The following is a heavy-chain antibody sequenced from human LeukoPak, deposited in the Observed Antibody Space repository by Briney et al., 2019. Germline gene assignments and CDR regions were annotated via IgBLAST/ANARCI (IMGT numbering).Heavy chain of an antibody. CDR1: GYTFNTFG. Sequence: ASVKVSCKASGYTFNTFGITWVRQAPGQGLEWLGWIAVYNGDTNYAQKFQGRVTMTRDMSTSTVYMELSSLRSEDTAVYYCARDEYSSSRWFDPWGQGTLVTVSS. CDR2: IAVYNGDT. V-gene: IGHV1-18*01. D-gene: IGHD6-6*01. CDR3: ARDEYSSSRWFDP. J-gene: IGHJ5*02.